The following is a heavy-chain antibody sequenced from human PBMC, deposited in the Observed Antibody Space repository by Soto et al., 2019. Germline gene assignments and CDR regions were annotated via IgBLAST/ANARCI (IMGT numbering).Heavy chain of an antibody. CDR1: GFTFSNAW. Sequence: EVQLVESGGGLVKPGGSLRLSCAASGFTFSNAWMNWVRQAPGKGLEWVGRIKSKTDGGTTDYAAPVKGRFTISRDDSKNTLYLQMNSLKTEDTAVYHCTTDLAYCSGGSCYRGDYWGQGTLVTVSS. D-gene: IGHD2-15*01. CDR3: TTDLAYCSGGSCYRGDY. J-gene: IGHJ4*02. CDR2: IKSKTDGGTT. V-gene: IGHV3-15*07.